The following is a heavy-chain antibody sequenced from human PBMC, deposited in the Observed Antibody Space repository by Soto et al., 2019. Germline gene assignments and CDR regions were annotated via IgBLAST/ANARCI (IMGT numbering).Heavy chain of an antibody. Sequence: ASVKVSCKASGYTFTGYYMHWVRQAPGQGLEWMGWINPNSGGTNYAQKFQGWVTMTRDTSISTAYMELSRLRSDDTAVYYCARGPYCSGGSCYNDAFDIWGQGTMVTVSS. V-gene: IGHV1-2*04. CDR3: ARGPYCSGGSCYNDAFDI. D-gene: IGHD2-15*01. CDR1: GYTFTGYY. J-gene: IGHJ3*02. CDR2: INPNSGGT.